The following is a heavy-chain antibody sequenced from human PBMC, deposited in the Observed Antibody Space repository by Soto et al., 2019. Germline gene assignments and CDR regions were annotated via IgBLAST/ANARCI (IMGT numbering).Heavy chain of an antibody. CDR1: GYTFTSYY. CDR3: ARRSARSGLLIPYYFDY. D-gene: IGHD3-16*01. J-gene: IGHJ4*02. Sequence: GASVKVSCKASGYTFTSYYMHWVRQAPGQGLEWMGIINPSGGSTSYAQKFQGRVTMTRDTSTSTVYMELSSLRSEDTAVYYCARRSARSGLLIPYYFDYWGQGTLVTVSS. CDR2: INPSGGST. V-gene: IGHV1-46*01.